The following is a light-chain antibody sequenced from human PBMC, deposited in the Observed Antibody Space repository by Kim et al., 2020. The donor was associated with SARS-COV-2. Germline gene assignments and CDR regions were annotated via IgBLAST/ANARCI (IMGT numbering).Light chain of an antibody. CDR1: QSISTS. V-gene: IGKV1-5*01. CDR3: HQYSSFLYT. Sequence: DLQMTQSPSTLSASVGDRVTISCRASQSISTSLAWYQQKPGKAPKLLIYDASSLKSGVPSRFSGGASGTEFTLTISSVQPDDFATFYCHQYSSFLYTCGQGTKLEIK. CDR2: DAS. J-gene: IGKJ2*01.